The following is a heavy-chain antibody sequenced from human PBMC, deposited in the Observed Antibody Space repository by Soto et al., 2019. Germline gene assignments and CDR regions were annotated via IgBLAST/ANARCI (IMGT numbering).Heavy chain of an antibody. CDR1: GGSINSSSYF. D-gene: IGHD6-19*01. CDR2: IYYSGST. V-gene: IGHV4-39*01. CDR3: ARHYSSGSRNWFDP. Sequence: TLSLTCSVSGGSINSSSYFWGWVRQPPGKGLEWIGSIYYSGSTYYNPSLRSRVTISVDTSKNQFSLKLSSVTAADTAVFYCARHYSSGSRNWFDPWGRGTLVTVSS. J-gene: IGHJ5*02.